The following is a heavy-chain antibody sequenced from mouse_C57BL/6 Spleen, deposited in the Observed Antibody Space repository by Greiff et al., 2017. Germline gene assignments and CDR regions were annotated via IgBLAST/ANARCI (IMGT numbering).Heavy chain of an antibody. CDR1: GYTFTSYW. J-gene: IGHJ3*01. Sequence: QVQLQQPGAELVRPGSSVKLSCKASGYTFTSYWMHWVKQRPIQGLEWIGNIDPSDSETHYNQKFKDKATLTVDKSSSTAYMQLSSLTSEDSAVYYGAREDGSRGFAYWGQGTLVTVSA. V-gene: IGHV1-52*01. CDR3: AREDGSRGFAY. D-gene: IGHD1-1*01. CDR2: IDPSDSET.